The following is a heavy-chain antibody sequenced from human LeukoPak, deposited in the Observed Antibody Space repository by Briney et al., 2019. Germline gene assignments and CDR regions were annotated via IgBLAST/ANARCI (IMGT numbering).Heavy chain of an antibody. Sequence: SETLSLTCTVSGDSFSSHYWSWIRQPPGKGLEWIGYISYIGSTNYNPSLKGRVTISIDTSKNQFSLKLISVTAADTAVYYCARDLVTVTKGFDIWGQGTMVSVSS. D-gene: IGHD4-17*01. CDR2: ISYIGST. V-gene: IGHV4-59*11. CDR1: GDSFSSHY. CDR3: ARDLVTVTKGFDI. J-gene: IGHJ3*02.